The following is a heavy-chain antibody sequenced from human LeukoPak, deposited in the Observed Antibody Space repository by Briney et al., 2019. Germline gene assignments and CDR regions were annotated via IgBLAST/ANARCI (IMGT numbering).Heavy chain of an antibody. CDR3: ARALGYYYYYYMDV. Sequence: GGSLRLSCAASGFTFSSYSMNWVRQAPGKGLEWVSSISSSSSYIYYADSVKGRFTISRDNAKNSLYLQMDSLRAEDTAVYYCARALGYYYYYYMDVWGKGTTVTVSS. J-gene: IGHJ6*03. CDR1: GFTFSSYS. V-gene: IGHV3-21*01. CDR2: ISSSSSYI. D-gene: IGHD3-16*01.